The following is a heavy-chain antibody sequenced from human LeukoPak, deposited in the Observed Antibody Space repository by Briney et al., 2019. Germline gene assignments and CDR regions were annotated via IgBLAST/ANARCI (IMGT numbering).Heavy chain of an antibody. V-gene: IGHV4-59*08. CDR1: GGSIRSYY. Sequence: SETLSLTCTLSGGSIRSYYWSWIRQPPGKGLEWIGYISYTGNTNYNPSLKSRVTISVDTSKNQFSLKLSSVTAADTAVYYCARQDVDIVATIFDYWGQGTLVTVSS. CDR3: ARQDVDIVATIFDY. D-gene: IGHD5-12*01. J-gene: IGHJ4*02. CDR2: ISYTGNT.